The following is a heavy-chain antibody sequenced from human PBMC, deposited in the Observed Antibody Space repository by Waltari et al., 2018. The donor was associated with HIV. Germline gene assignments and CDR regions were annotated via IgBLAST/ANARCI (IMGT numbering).Heavy chain of an antibody. Sequence: EVQLVESGGGLVKPGGSLRPSCAASGFTFSSYNMNWVRQAPGKGLEWVSFISSSSSYIYYADSVKGRFTISRDNAKNSLNLQMNSLRAEDTAVYYCARDSLRGIGADGNWFDPWGQGTLVTVSS. V-gene: IGHV3-21*01. D-gene: IGHD6-13*01. CDR3: ARDSLRGIGADGNWFDP. CDR1: GFTFSSYN. CDR2: ISSSSSYI. J-gene: IGHJ5*02.